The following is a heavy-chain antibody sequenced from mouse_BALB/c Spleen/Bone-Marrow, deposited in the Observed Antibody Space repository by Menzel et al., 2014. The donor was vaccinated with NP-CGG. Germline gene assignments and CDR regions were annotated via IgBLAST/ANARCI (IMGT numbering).Heavy chain of an antibody. J-gene: IGHJ3*01. D-gene: IGHD2-14*01. CDR2: IWSGGST. V-gene: IGHV2-2*02. Sequence: QVQLQQPGPGLVQPSQSLSITCTVSGFSLTSYGVHWVRPSPGKGLEWLGVIWSGGSTDYNAAFISRLSISKDNSKSQVFFKMKSLQANDTAIYYCARRGGTSSPVAYWGQGTLVTVSA. CDR3: ARRGGTSSPVAY. CDR1: GFSLTSYG.